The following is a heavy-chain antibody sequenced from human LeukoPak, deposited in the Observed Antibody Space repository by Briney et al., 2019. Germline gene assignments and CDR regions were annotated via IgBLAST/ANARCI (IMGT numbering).Heavy chain of an antibody. CDR3: ARDPNYDFWSGLDV. D-gene: IGHD3-3*01. V-gene: IGHV4-39*07. J-gene: IGHJ6*04. Sequence: GSLRLSCAASGFTVSSNYMSWVRQAPGKGLEWIGSIYYSGSTYYNPSLKSRVTISVDTSKNQFSLKLSSVTAADTAVYYCARDPNYDFWSGLDVWGKGTTVTVSS. CDR1: GFTVSSNY. CDR2: IYYSGST.